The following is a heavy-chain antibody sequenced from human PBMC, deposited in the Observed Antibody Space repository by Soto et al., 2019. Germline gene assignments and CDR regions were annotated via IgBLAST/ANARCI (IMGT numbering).Heavy chain of an antibody. J-gene: IGHJ3*01. CDR2: IIPIFGTP. CDR1: GGSFSTYA. D-gene: IGHD2-21*02. V-gene: IGHV1-69*01. Sequence: QVQLVQSGAEVKKPGSSVKVSCKASGGSFSTYAISWLRHAPGQGLEWVGGIIPIFGTPHYAQNFQGSVTITADASTSTAYMLLPSLRSEDTAVYFCARTRVTLQLFHGFDVWGQGTMVTVSS. CDR3: ARTRVTLQLFHGFDV.